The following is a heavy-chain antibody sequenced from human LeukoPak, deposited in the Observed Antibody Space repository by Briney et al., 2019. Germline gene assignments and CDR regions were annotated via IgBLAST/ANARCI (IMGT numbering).Heavy chain of an antibody. CDR1: GGSISRYY. V-gene: IGHV4-59*08. CDR2: IYDSGST. J-gene: IGHJ6*02. CDR3: ASHPLRGGYYYGMDV. Sequence: PSGTLCLTCTDPGGSISRYYWSWVRQTPGEGLEWVGYIYDSGSTNYNTSLKSPVTISVDTSKNQFSLKLSSVTAADTAVYYCASHPLRGGYYYGMDVWGQGTTVTVSS. D-gene: IGHD3-10*01.